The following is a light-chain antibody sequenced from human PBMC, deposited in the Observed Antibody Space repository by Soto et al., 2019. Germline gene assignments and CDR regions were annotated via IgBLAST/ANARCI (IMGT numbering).Light chain of an antibody. CDR3: QVWDSSSDHYV. V-gene: IGLV3-21*04. Sequence: SYELTQPPSVSVAPGKTARITCGGNNIGSKSVHRYQQKPGQAPVLVIYYDSDRPSGIPERFSGSNSGNTATLTISRVEAGDTADYYCQVWDSSSDHYVFGTGNKLTVL. J-gene: IGLJ1*01. CDR2: YDS. CDR1: NIGSKS.